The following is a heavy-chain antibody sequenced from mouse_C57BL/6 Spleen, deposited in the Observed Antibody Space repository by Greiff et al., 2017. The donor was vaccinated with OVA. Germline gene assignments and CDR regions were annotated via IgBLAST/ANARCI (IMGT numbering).Heavy chain of an antibody. Sequence: EVKLQESGGDLVKPGGSLKLSCAASGFTFSSYGMSCVRQTPDKRLEWVATISSGGSYTYYPDSVKGRFTISRDNAKNTLYLQMSSLKSEDTAMYYCARTHYDYHWYFDVWGTGTTVTVSS. CDR1: GFTFSSYG. V-gene: IGHV5-6*01. CDR2: ISSGGSYT. D-gene: IGHD2-4*01. J-gene: IGHJ1*03. CDR3: ARTHYDYHWYFDV.